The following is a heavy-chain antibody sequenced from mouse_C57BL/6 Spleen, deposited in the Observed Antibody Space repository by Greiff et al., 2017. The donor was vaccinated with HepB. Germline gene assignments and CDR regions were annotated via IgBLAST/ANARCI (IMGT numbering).Heavy chain of an antibody. D-gene: IGHD2-1*01. CDR1: GYTFTDYN. CDR2: INPNNGGT. CDR3: ARFHYGNRYFDY. J-gene: IGHJ2*01. V-gene: IGHV1-18*01. Sequence: EVQLQQSGPELVKPGASVKIPCKASGYTFTDYNMDWVKQSHGKSLEWIGDINPNNGGTIYNQKFKGKATLTVDKSSSTAYMELRSLTSEDTAVYYCARFHYGNRYFDYWGQGTTLTVSS.